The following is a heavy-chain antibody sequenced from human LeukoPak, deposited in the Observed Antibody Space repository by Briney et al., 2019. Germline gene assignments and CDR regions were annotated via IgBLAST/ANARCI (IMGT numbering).Heavy chain of an antibody. D-gene: IGHD1-14*01. J-gene: IGHJ4*02. CDR3: ARRYLYYFDY. CDR1: GYTFTGYY. V-gene: IGHV1-2*02. Sequence: GASVKVSCKASGYTFTGYYMHWVRQAPGQGLEWMGWINPNSGGTNYAQKFQGRVTMTRDTSISTAYMELSSLRSEDTAVYYCARRYLYYFDYWGQGTLVTVSS. CDR2: INPNSGGT.